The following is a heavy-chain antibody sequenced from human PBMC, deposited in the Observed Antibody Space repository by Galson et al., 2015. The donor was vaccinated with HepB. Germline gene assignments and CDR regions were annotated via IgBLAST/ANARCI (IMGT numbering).Heavy chain of an antibody. V-gene: IGHV3-48*04. CDR2: ISSSSTTI. CDR3: VFLRGNDLRPLDY. J-gene: IGHJ4*02. CDR1: TFIFGTYS. Sequence: SLRLSCAASTFIFGTYSMNWVRQAPGKGLEWVSYISSSSTTIYSADSVEGRFTISRDNAKNSLYLQMNSLRADDTAVYYCVFLRGNDLRPLDYWCQGTLVTVS. D-gene: IGHD5-12*01.